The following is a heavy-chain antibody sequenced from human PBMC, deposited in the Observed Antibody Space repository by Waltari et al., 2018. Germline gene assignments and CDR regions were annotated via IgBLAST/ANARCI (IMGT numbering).Heavy chain of an antibody. CDR1: GDRVSSNSAS. V-gene: IGHV6-1*01. D-gene: IGHD6-19*01. Sequence: QVQLQQSGPGLVKPSQTLSLTCAISGDRVSSNSASWNWIRQSPSRGLEWLGRTYFRSKWYNDYALSVKSRITINPDTPKNQFSLQLNSVTPEDTAMYYCARDSMGITVGGGAFDIWGQGTVVTVSS. CDR2: TYFRSKWYN. CDR3: ARDSMGITVGGGAFDI. J-gene: IGHJ3*02.